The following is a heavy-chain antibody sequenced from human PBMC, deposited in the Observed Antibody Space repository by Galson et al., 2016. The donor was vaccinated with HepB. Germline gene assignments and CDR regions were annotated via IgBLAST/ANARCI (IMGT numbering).Heavy chain of an antibody. CDR1: GYTFTNYY. Sequence: SVKVSCKASGYTFTNYYMHWVRQAPGQGLDWMGIINPSGDSARYAQKFQGRVTMTRDTSTSTVYMELSSLRSEDTAVCFCARDRLGPYGMDVWGQGTTVTVSS. CDR3: ARDRLGPYGMDV. J-gene: IGHJ6*02. CDR2: INPSGDSA. D-gene: IGHD7-27*01. V-gene: IGHV1-46*01.